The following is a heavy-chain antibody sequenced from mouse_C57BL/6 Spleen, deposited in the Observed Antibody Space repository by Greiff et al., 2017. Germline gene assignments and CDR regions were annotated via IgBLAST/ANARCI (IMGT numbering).Heavy chain of an antibody. CDR1: GFTFSDYG. CDR2: ISTGSSTI. D-gene: IGHD2-4*01. CDR3: ADPYYCDCEAMDY. Sequence: EVMLVEPGGGLVKPGGSLKLSCAASGFTFSDYGMHWVRQAPEKGLEWVAYISTGSSTIYYADTVKGRSTLSRDNAKNTLFLQMTSLSSEDTAMYCSADPYYCDCEAMDYWGQGTSVTVSS. V-gene: IGHV5-17*01. J-gene: IGHJ4*01.